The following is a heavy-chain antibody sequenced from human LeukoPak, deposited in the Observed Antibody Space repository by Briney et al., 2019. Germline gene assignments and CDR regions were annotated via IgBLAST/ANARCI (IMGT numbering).Heavy chain of an antibody. CDR1: GFTFSTYS. Sequence: GSLRLSCAASGFTFSTYSMTWVRQGPGKGLEWVSSIYPSGDSTFYADSVKGRFTISRDNSKNTLYLQMSGLRTEDTAIYYCAKDVVPDSGWDLDYWGQGTLVTVSS. D-gene: IGHD6-19*01. V-gene: IGHV3-23*01. J-gene: IGHJ4*02. CDR2: IYPSGDST. CDR3: AKDVVPDSGWDLDY.